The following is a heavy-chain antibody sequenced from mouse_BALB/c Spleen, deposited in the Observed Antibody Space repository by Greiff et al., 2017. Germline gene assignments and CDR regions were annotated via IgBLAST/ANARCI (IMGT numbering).Heavy chain of an antibody. D-gene: IGHD2-4*01. Sequence: EVMLVESGGDLVKPGGSLKLSCAASGFTFSSYGMSWVRQTPDKRLEWVATISSGGSYTYYPDSVKGRFTISRDNAKNTLYLQMSSLKSEDTAMYYCARQGDDYDVFAYWGQGTLVTVSA. J-gene: IGHJ3*01. CDR2: ISSGGSYT. V-gene: IGHV5-6*01. CDR1: GFTFSSYG. CDR3: ARQGDDYDVFAY.